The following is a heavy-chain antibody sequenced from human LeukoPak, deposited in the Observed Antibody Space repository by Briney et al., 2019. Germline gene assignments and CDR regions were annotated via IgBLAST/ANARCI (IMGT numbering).Heavy chain of an antibody. J-gene: IGHJ5*02. CDR1: GYTFTSYG. CDR2: ISAYNGNT. V-gene: IGHV1-18*01. CDR3: ARGGAATTKDCSSTSCYVALDWFDP. Sequence: ASVKVSCKASGYTFTSYGISWVRQAPGQGLEWMGWISAYNGNTNYAQKLHGRVTMTTDTSTSTAYMELSSLRSEDTAVYYCARGGAATTKDCSSTSCYVALDWFDPWGQGTLVTVSS. D-gene: IGHD2-2*01.